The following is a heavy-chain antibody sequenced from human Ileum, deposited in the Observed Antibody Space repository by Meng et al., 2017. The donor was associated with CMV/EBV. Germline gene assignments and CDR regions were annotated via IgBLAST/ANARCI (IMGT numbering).Heavy chain of an antibody. J-gene: IGHJ3*02. CDR3: AKGLNSGSRYNAFDI. V-gene: IGHV3-23*01. CDR1: GFTFSAFA. CDR2: YYGGTT. D-gene: IGHD3-22*01. Sequence: GGSLRLSCAASGFTFSAFAMGWVRQAPGKGLEWVSSIYYGGTTYYADYVKGRFTISRDTSMDTLYLQLNNLRVEDTAVYYCAKGLNSGSRYNAFDILGQGTMVTVSS.